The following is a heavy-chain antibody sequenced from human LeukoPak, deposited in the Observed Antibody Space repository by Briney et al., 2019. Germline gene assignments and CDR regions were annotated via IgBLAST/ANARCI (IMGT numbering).Heavy chain of an antibody. D-gene: IGHD5-24*01. J-gene: IGHJ4*02. CDR1: GYTFTGYY. V-gene: IGHV1-2*02. CDR2: INPNSGGT. Sequence: GASVKVSCKASGYTFTGYYMHWVRQAPGQGLEWMGWINPNSGGTNYAQKFQGRVTMTRDTSISTAYMELSRLRSDDTAVYYCARDVREMATIHFDYWGQGTLVTVSS. CDR3: ARDVREMATIHFDY.